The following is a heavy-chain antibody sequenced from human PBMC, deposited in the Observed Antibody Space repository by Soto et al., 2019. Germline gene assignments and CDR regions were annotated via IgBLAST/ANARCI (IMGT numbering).Heavy chain of an antibody. CDR2: IVVGSGNT. J-gene: IGHJ5*02. CDR1: GFTFSSSA. CDR3: AAFDPGPMGFDP. V-gene: IGHV1-58*01. D-gene: IGHD3-9*01. Sequence: SVKVSCKASGFTFSSSAVQWVRQARGQRLEWIGKIVVGSGNTNYAQKFQERVTITRDMSTSTAYMELSSLRSEDAAFYYCAAFDPGPMGFDPWGQGTLVTVS.